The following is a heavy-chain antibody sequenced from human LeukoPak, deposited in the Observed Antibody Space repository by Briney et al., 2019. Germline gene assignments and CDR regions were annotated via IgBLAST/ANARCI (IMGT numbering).Heavy chain of an antibody. Sequence: PSETLSLTCAVYGGSFSGYYWSWIRQPPGKGLEWIGEINHSGSTNYNPSLKSRGTISVDTSKNQFSLKLSSVTAADTAVYYCARGRGYCSSTSCYYYFDYWGQGTLVTVSS. CDR1: GGSFSGYY. V-gene: IGHV4-34*01. D-gene: IGHD2-2*01. J-gene: IGHJ4*02. CDR2: INHSGST. CDR3: ARGRGYCSSTSCYYYFDY.